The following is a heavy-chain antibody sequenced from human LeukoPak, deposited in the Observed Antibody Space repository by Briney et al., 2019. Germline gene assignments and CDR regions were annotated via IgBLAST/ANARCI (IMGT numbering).Heavy chain of an antibody. CDR2: ISAYNGNT. CDR1: GYTFTSYG. CDR3: AATLIVVVTGSAAFDI. J-gene: IGHJ3*02. Sequence: GASVKVSCKASGYTFTSYGISWVRQAPGQGLEWMGWISAYNGNTNYAQKLQGRVTMTTDTSTSTAYMELRSLRSDDTAVYYCAATLIVVVTGSAAFDIWGQGTMVTVSS. V-gene: IGHV1-18*01. D-gene: IGHD2-21*02.